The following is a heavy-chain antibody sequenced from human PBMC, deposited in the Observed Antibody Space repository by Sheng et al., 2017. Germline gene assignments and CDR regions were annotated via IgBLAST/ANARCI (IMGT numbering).Heavy chain of an antibody. CDR1: GGSIRSYY. Sequence: QVQLQESGPGLVKPSETLSLTCSVSGGSIRSYYWSWIRQSPGKGLEWIGNIYNSGRTNHNPSLKSRVTISVDTSKNQFSLKLSSVTAADTAVYYCARARDGIGFDYWGQGTLVTVSS. CDR2: IYNSGRT. CDR3: ARARDGIGFDY. J-gene: IGHJ4*02. V-gene: IGHV4-59*01. D-gene: IGHD1-26*01.